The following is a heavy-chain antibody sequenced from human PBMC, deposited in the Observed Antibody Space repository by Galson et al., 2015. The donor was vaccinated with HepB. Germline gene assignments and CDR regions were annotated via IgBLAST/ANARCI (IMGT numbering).Heavy chain of an antibody. Sequence: SLRLSCAASGFTFSSYAMHWVRQAPGKGLEWVAVISYDGSNKYYADSVKGRFTISRDNSKNTLYLQMNSLRAEDTAVYYCARGEYSSSWYVYSRRLVFDIWGQGTMVTVSS. CDR2: ISYDGSNK. CDR3: ARGEYSSSWYVYSRRLVFDI. V-gene: IGHV3-30*04. J-gene: IGHJ3*02. CDR1: GFTFSSYA. D-gene: IGHD6-13*01.